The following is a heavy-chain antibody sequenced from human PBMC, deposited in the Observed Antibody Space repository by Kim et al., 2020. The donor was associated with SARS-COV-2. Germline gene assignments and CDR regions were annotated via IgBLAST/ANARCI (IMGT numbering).Heavy chain of an antibody. CDR3: ARFGSSSFSSVDY. J-gene: IGHJ4*02. CDR1: GGSFSGYY. V-gene: IGHV4-34*01. Sequence: SETLSLTCAVYGGSFSGYYWSWIRQPPGKGLEWIGEINHSGSTNYNPSLKSRVTISVDTSKNQFSLKLSSVTAADTAVYYCARFGSSSFSSVDYWGQGTLVTVSS. D-gene: IGHD6-13*01. CDR2: INHSGST.